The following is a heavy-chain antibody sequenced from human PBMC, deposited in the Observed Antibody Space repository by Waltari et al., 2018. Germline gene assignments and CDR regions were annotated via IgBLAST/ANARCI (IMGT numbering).Heavy chain of an antibody. D-gene: IGHD6-13*01. J-gene: IGHJ6*03. V-gene: IGHV3-23*03. CDR1: GFTFSSYA. Sequence: VQLLESGGDLVQPGGSLRLSCAASGFTFSSYAMTRVRPPPGKGLEWVSVIHSGKGTTYYVDSVKGRFTISRDNSKNTLYLQMNSLRAEDTAVYYCAKVFDRIAAAGPPIPMDVWGKGTTVTVSS. CDR3: AKVFDRIAAAGPPIPMDV. CDR2: IHSGKGTT.